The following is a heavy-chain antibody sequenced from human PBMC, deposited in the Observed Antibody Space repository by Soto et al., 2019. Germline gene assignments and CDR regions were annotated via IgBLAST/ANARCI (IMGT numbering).Heavy chain of an antibody. J-gene: IGHJ4*02. CDR3: ATSQKGYNWNYFDH. CDR2: VFYTGFT. CDR1: GGSISGSYYY. D-gene: IGHD1-20*01. Sequence: QLQLQESGPGLVKPSETLSLTCAVSGGSISGSYYYWAWLRQSPGKGPEWIGSVFYTGFTSYNPSLERRVSVSVDTSKSQFSLKLSAVTAADTAVYYCATSQKGYNWNYFDHWGQGALVTVSS. V-gene: IGHV4-39*01.